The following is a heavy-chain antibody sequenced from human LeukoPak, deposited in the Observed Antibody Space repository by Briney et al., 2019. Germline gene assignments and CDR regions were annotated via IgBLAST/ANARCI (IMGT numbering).Heavy chain of an antibody. CDR1: GGSFSGYY. CDR2: INHSGST. J-gene: IGHJ6*02. CDR3: ARRATGTTELPYYYYGMDV. V-gene: IGHV4-34*01. Sequence: SETLSLTCAVYGGSFSGYYWSWIRQPPGKGLEWIGEINHSGSTNYNPSLKSRVTISVDTSKNQFSLKLSSVTAADTAVYYCARRATGTTELPYYYYGMDVWGQGTTVTVSS. D-gene: IGHD1-7*01.